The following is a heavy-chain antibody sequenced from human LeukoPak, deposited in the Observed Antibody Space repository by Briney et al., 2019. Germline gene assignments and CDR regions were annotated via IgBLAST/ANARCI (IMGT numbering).Heavy chain of an antibody. J-gene: IGHJ4*02. Sequence: GRSLRLSCAASGFTFDDYAMHWVRQAPGKGLEWVSGISWNSGSIGYADSVKGRFTISRDNAKNSLYLQMNSLRAEDTAVYYCASLDYYDSSGYYSWGQGTLVTVSS. V-gene: IGHV3-9*01. D-gene: IGHD3-22*01. CDR3: ASLDYYDSSGYYS. CDR2: ISWNSGSI. CDR1: GFTFDDYA.